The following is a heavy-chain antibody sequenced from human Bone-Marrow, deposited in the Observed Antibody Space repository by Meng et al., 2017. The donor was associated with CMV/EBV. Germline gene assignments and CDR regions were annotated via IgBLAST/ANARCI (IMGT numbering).Heavy chain of an antibody. D-gene: IGHD6-19*01. CDR2: ISYDGSNK. CDR3: ARDRMIAVAYLPMGGMDV. V-gene: IGHV3-30-3*01. Sequence: GESLKISCAASGFTFSSYAMSWVRQAPGKGLEWVAVISYDGSNKYYADSVKGRFTISRDNSKNTLYLQMNSLRAEDTAVYYCARDRMIAVAYLPMGGMDVWGQGTTVTVSS. J-gene: IGHJ6*02. CDR1: GFTFSSYA.